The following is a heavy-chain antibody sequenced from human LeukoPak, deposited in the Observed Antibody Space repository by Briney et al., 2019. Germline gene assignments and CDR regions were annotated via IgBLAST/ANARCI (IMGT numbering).Heavy chain of an antibody. Sequence: SETLSLTCAVYGGSFSGYYWSWIRQPPGKGLEWIGEINHSGSTNYNPSLKSRVTISVDTSKNQFSLKLSSVTAADTAVYYCATVVGVNAGGYWGQGTLVTVSS. D-gene: IGHD2-15*01. V-gene: IGHV4-34*01. CDR1: GGSFSGYY. CDR3: ATVVGVNAGGY. CDR2: INHSGST. J-gene: IGHJ4*02.